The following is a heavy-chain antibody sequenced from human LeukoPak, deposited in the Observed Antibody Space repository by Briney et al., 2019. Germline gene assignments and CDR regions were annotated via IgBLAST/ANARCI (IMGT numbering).Heavy chain of an antibody. CDR2: IWYDGSNK. CDR1: GFTFSSYG. CDR3: ARGGYNWNYNANWFDP. D-gene: IGHD1-7*01. V-gene: IGHV3-33*01. J-gene: IGHJ5*02. Sequence: PGASLRLSCAASGFTFSSYGMRWVRQAPGKGLEWVAVIWYDGSNKYYAYSVKGRFTISRDNSKNTLYLQMDSLRDEDTAVYYCARGGYNWNYNANWFDPWGQGTLVTVSS.